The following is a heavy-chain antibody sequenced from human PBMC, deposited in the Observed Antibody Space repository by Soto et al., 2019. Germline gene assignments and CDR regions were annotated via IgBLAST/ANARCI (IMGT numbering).Heavy chain of an antibody. V-gene: IGHV3-23*01. Sequence: RVRSAAAELTIVSYAMSWILKTPGKGLEWVSAISGSGGSTYYADSVKGRFTISRDNSKNTLYLQMNSLRAEDTAVYYCAKDLGDHSWSFDYWGQGTLLSVYS. CDR1: ELTIVSYA. CDR2: ISGSGGST. CDR3: AKDLGDHSWSFDY. J-gene: IGHJ4*02. D-gene: IGHD6-13*01.